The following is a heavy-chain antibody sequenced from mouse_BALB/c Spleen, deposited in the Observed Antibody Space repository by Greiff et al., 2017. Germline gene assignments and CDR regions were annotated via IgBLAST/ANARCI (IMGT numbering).Heavy chain of an antibody. CDR1: GYSITSDYA. V-gene: IGHV3-2*02. J-gene: IGHJ4*01. Sequence: EVQLQESGPGLVKPSQSLSLTCTVTGYSITSDYAWNWIRQFPGNKLEWMGYISYSGSTSYNPSLKSRIPITRDTSKNQFFLQLNSVTTEDTATYYCAVYRYDAMDYWGQGTSVTVSS. CDR3: AVYRYDAMDY. D-gene: IGHD1-3*01. CDR2: ISYSGST.